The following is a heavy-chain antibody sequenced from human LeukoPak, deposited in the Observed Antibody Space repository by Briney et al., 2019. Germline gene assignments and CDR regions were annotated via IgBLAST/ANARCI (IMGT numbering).Heavy chain of an antibody. CDR3: AAKWLLRRY. CDR2: LHSGGTT. V-gene: IGHV3-66*01. J-gene: IGHJ4*02. Sequence: GGSLRLSCTASGFTVSSNYMTWVRQAPGRGLESVSFLHSGGTTYYADSVKGRFTISRDNSQNTLYLQMDSLRVDDTAVYYCAAKWLLRRYWGQGTLVTVSS. CDR1: GFTVSSNY. D-gene: IGHD3-22*01.